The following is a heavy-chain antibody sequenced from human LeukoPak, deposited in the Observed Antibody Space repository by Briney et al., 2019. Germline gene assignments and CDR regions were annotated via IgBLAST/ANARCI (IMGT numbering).Heavy chain of an antibody. CDR2: IYASGST. Sequence: SETLSLICTVSGGSISSYYRTWIRQPAGKGLEWIGRIYASGSTNYNPSLKSRVTLSLDTPKNQFSLKLSSVTAADTAVYYCAREAVYYGSGSLDYWGQGTLVTVSS. D-gene: IGHD3-10*01. CDR1: GGSISSYY. CDR3: AREAVYYGSGSLDY. V-gene: IGHV4-4*07. J-gene: IGHJ4*02.